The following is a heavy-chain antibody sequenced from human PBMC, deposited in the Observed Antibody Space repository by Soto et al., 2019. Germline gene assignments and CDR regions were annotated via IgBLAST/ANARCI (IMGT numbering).Heavy chain of an antibody. CDR3: ARVAPLGPFTMVRGAVYGMDV. V-gene: IGHV1-3*01. J-gene: IGHJ6*02. Sequence: ASVKVSCKASGYTFTSYAMHWVRQAPGQRLEWMGWINAGNGNTKYSQKFQGRVTITRDTSASTAYMELGSLRSEDTAVYYCARVAPLGPFTMVRGAVYGMDVWGQGTTVTVSS. CDR2: INAGNGNT. D-gene: IGHD3-10*01. CDR1: GYTFTSYA.